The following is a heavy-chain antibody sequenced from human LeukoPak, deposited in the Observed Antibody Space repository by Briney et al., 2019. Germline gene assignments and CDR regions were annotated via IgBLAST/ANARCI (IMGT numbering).Heavy chain of an antibody. CDR3: ARGRDILTLFDY. J-gene: IGHJ4*02. CDR1: GFTFSRYN. D-gene: IGHD3-9*01. Sequence: GGSLRLSCAASGFTFSRYNMSWVRQAPGKGLEWVSVIYSGGSTYYADSVKGQFTISRDNSKNTLYLQMNSLRAEDTAVYYCARGRDILTLFDYWGQGTLVTVSS. CDR2: IYSGGST. V-gene: IGHV3-53*01.